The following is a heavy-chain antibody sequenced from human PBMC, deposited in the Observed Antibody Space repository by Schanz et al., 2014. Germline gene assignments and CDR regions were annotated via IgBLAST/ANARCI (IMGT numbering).Heavy chain of an antibody. Sequence: QVLLQESGPVLVKPSETLSLTCTVSGGSISSGVHYWSWVRQPAGRGLEWIGRIYISGSTRFNPSLKSRVPMSLDTSKNQVSRPLRSVTAADTAVYYCARDRGHGDLPGDIWGQGTMVTVPS. CDR3: ARDRGHGDLPGDI. CDR1: GGSISSGVHY. J-gene: IGHJ3*02. CDR2: IYISGST. D-gene: IGHD4-17*01. V-gene: IGHV4-61*02.